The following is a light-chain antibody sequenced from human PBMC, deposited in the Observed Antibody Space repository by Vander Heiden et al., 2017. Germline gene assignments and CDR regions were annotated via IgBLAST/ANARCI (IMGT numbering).Light chain of an antibody. J-gene: IGKJ2*01. CDR3: MQTTRFPPA. V-gene: IGKV2-24*01. CDR1: QSLLHSNGNTY. CDR2: NIS. Sequence: DVVMTQTPLSSPVTLGQPASISCRSSQSLLHSNGNTYLSWLQQRPGQPPRLLIYNISNQFSGVPDRFSGSGAGTDFTLKISRVEAEDVGVYYCMQTTRFPPAVGQGTKLEIK.